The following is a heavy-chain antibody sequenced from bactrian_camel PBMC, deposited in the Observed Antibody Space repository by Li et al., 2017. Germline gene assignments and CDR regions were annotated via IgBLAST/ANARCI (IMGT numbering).Heavy chain of an antibody. CDR3: AAVSGY. CDR2: IYTDGIT. Sequence: DVQLVESGGGLVQPGGSLRLSCTSSLFSYPHMTWVRQGPGKGLEWVSNIYTDGITHYADSVKGRFTISKDNAKSTLYLQMNSLKPEDTALYYCAAVSGYWGQGTQVTVS. CDR1: LFSYPH. V-gene: IGHV3S10*01. J-gene: IGHJ4*01.